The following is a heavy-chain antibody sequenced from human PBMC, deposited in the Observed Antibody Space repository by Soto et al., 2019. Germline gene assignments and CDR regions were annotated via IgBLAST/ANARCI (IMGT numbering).Heavy chain of an antibody. CDR1: GFTFDDYA. D-gene: IGHD6-13*01. V-gene: IGHV3-9*01. J-gene: IGHJ4*02. CDR3: AKDIGYSSSWTCFDY. CDR2: ISWNSGSI. Sequence: GGSLRLSCAASGFTFDDYAMHWVRQAPGKGLEWVSGISWNSGSIGYADSVKGRFTISRDNAKNSLYLQMNSLRAEDTALYYCAKDIGYSSSWTCFDYWGQGTLVTVSS.